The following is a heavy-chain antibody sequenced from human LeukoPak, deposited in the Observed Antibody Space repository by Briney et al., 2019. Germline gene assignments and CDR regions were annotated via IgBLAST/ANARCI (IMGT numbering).Heavy chain of an antibody. CDR3: ARESASRGFFDP. D-gene: IGHD2-2*01. CDR2: TYSGGST. CDR1: GFTVSSNY. V-gene: IGHV3-53*01. J-gene: IGHJ5*02. Sequence: GGSLRLSCAASGFTVSSNYMSWVRQAPGKGLEWVSITYSGGSTYYADSVKGRFTISRDNSKNTLYLQMNSLRAEDTAVYYCARESASRGFFDPWGQGTLVTVSS.